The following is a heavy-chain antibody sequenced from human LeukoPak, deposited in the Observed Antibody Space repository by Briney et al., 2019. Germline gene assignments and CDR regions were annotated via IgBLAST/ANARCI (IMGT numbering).Heavy chain of an antibody. CDR3: AKDPRRNTNYFDY. D-gene: IGHD1-26*01. J-gene: IGHJ4*02. CDR2: ISSSSSYI. Sequence: GGSLRLSCAASGFTFSSYWMSWVRQAPGKGLEWVSSISSSSSYIYYADSVKGRFTISRDNAKNSLYLQMNSLRAEDTAVYYCAKDPRRNTNYFDYWGQGTLVTVSS. V-gene: IGHV3-21*01. CDR1: GFTFSSYW.